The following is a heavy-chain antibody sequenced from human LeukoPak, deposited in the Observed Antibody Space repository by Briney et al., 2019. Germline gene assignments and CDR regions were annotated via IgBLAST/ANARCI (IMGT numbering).Heavy chain of an antibody. CDR1: RFTFSDFY. CDR2: ISTSGSAK. J-gene: IGHJ1*01. D-gene: IGHD1-14*01. CDR3: ARRPGN. Sequence: GGSLRLSCTVSRFTFSDFYMSWIRQAPGKGLEWVSYISTSGSAKFYADSVKGRFTISRDNAKNSLYLYMNSLRVGDTAVYYCARRPGNWGQGILVTVSS. V-gene: IGHV3-11*01.